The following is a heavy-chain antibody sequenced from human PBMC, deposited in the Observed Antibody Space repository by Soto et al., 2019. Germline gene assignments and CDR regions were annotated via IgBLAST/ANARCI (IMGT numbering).Heavy chain of an antibody. Sequence: QVQLVQSGAEVKKPGASVKVSCKASGYTFTSYYMHWVRQAPGQGLEWMGIINPSVGSTSYAQKFQGGVTMTRDTSTSTVYMGRSSLGSEDTAVYYCARSLVLKTGGDLDPWGQGTLVTVSS. CDR3: ARSLVLKTGGDLDP. J-gene: IGHJ5*02. V-gene: IGHV1-46*01. CDR1: GYTFTSYY. CDR2: INPSVGST. D-gene: IGHD6-13*01.